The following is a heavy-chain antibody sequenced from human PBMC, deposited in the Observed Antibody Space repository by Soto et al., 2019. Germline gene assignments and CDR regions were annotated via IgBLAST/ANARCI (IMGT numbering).Heavy chain of an antibody. V-gene: IGHV4-59*08. CDR2: IYYSGST. Sequence: PSETLSLTCTVSGGSISSYYWSWIRQPPGKGLEWIGYIYYSGSTNYNPSLKSRVTISVDTSKNQFSLKLSSVTAADTAVYYCARVSPSSTSWGYYYYYMDVRGKRTTVTVSS. CDR3: ARVSPSSTSWGYYYYYMDV. CDR1: GGSISSYY. J-gene: IGHJ6*03. D-gene: IGHD2-2*01.